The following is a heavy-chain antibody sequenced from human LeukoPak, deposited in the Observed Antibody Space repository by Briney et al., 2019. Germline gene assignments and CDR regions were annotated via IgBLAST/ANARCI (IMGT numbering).Heavy chain of an antibody. CDR3: ARALSYSYGSMDF. CDR1: GFTFSSYS. CDR2: ISSGSKYI. D-gene: IGHD5-18*01. J-gene: IGHJ4*02. Sequence: GGSLRLSCAASGFTFSSYSMNWVRQAPGKGLEWVSSISSGSKYIYNADSVKGRFTISRDNAKNSLYLQMNSLRVEDTAVYYCARALSYSYGSMDFWGRGTLVIVSS. V-gene: IGHV3-21*01.